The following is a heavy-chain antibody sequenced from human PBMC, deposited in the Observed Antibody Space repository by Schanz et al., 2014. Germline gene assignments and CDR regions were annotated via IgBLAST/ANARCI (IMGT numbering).Heavy chain of an antibody. V-gene: IGHV3-23*04. CDR3: AKCIGWYGRCAFDI. D-gene: IGHD6-19*01. CDR1: GFTFNDYA. CDR2: ISGSGLST. J-gene: IGHJ3*02. Sequence: EVQLVESGGGLVQPGGSLRLSCAASGFTFNDYAVTWVRQVPGKGLEWVSSISGSGLSTNHADSVKGRFTISRDNSKNTLYLQMNSLIAEDTAVYYCAKCIGWYGRCAFDIWGQGTMVTVSS.